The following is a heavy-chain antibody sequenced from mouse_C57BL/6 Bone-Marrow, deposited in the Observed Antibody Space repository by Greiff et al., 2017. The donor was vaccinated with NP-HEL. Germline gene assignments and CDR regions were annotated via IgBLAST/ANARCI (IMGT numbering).Heavy chain of an antibody. CDR1: GFNIKDDY. CDR2: IDPENGDT. V-gene: IGHV14-4*01. J-gene: IGHJ3*01. CDR3: TPLYDYPFAY. D-gene: IGHD2-4*01. Sequence: VQLKESGAELVRPGASVKLSCTASGFNIKDDYMHWVKQRPEQGLEWIGWIDPENGDTEYAPKFQGKATITADTSSNTAYLQLSSLTSEDTAVYYCTPLYDYPFAYWGQGTLVTVSA.